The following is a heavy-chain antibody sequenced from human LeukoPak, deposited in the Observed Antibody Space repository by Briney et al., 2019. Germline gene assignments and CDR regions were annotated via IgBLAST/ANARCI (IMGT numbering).Heavy chain of an antibody. J-gene: IGHJ4*02. D-gene: IGHD3-22*01. V-gene: IGHV4-4*07. CDR3: AREEDYDRPFEY. CDR1: GGSISSYY. CDR2: IHTSGTT. Sequence: SETLSLTCTVSGGSISSYYWNWIRQPAGKGLEWVGRIHTSGTTNYNPSLNSRVTMSVDTSKNEFSLKLSSVTAADTAVYYCAREEDYDRPFEYWGQGTLVTVSS.